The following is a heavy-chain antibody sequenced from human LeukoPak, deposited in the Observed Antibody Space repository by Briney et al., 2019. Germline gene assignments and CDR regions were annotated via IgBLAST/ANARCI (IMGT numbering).Heavy chain of an antibody. J-gene: IGHJ4*02. V-gene: IGHV3-15*01. Sequence: GGSLRLSCAASGFTFSNAWMSWVRQAPGKGLEWVGRIKSKTDGGTTDYAAPVKGRFTISRDDSKNTLYLQMNSLKTEDTAVYYCTTDPVVIDPPWVDYWGQGTLVTVSS. D-gene: IGHD3-22*01. CDR1: GFTFSNAW. CDR3: TTDPVVIDPPWVDY. CDR2: IKSKTDGGTT.